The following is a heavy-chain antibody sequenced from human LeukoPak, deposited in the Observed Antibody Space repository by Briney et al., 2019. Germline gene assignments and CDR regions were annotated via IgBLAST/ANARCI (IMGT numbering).Heavy chain of an antibody. CDR2: ISGSGGRT. D-gene: IGHD3-22*01. CDR3: AKGNYYDSSAYNWFDP. Sequence: GGSLRLSCGASGFTFSRCGMSWVRQAPGKGLEWVSAISGSGGRTYSADSVKGRFTISRDNSKNTLYVQMNSLRAEDTAVYYCAKGNYYDSSAYNWFDPWGQGTLVTVSS. J-gene: IGHJ5*02. V-gene: IGHV3-23*01. CDR1: GFTFSRCG.